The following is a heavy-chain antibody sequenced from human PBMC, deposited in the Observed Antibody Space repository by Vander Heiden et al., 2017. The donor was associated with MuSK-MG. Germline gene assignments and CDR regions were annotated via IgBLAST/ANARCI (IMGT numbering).Heavy chain of an antibody. CDR2: RSYDGSNK. Sequence: QVQLVESGGGVVQPGRSLSLSCAASGFTFSSYGMHWVRQAPGKGLEWVAVRSYDGSNKYDAHSVKGRFTISRGNSKNTLYLQMNSLRAEDTAVYYCAKTFCGGDFYSGARDAFDIWGQGTMVTVSS. D-gene: IGHD2-21*01. CDR1: GFTFSSYG. V-gene: IGHV3-30*18. J-gene: IGHJ3*02. CDR3: AKTFCGGDFYSGARDAFDI.